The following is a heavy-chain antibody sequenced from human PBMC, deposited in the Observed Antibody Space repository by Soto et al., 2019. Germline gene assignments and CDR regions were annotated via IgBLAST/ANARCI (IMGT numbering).Heavy chain of an antibody. CDR2: VYYNENT. D-gene: IGHD3-3*01. CDR3: ARGRRFSGLDV. CDR1: GGSITSGPYS. Sequence: QLQLQESGPGLVKPSETLSLTCTVSGGSITSGPYSWGWIRQPPGRGLEWIGSVYYNENTFYHPSLNSRVTISVDTSKTQFSLTLRSVTAADTAVYYCARGRRFSGLDVWGHGTTVTVSS. V-gene: IGHV4-39*01. J-gene: IGHJ6*02.